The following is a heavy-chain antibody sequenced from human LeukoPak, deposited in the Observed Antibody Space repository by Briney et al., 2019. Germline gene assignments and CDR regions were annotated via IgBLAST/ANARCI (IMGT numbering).Heavy chain of an antibody. CDR1: GFIFSSYG. CDR2: ISYDGSNK. D-gene: IGHD2-15*01. Sequence: GGSLRLSCAASGFIFSSYGMHWVRQAPGKGLEWVAVISYDGSNKYYADSVKGRFTISKDNSRNTLYLQMNSLKTKDTAVYYCARGSVGTPPPFDFWGQGTLVTVSS. CDR3: ARGSVGTPPPFDF. V-gene: IGHV3-30*03. J-gene: IGHJ4*02.